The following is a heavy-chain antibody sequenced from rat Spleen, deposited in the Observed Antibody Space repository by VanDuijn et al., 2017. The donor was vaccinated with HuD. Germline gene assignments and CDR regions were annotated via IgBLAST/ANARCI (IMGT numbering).Heavy chain of an antibody. CDR2: MWSGGTT. V-gene: IGHV2-15*01. J-gene: IGHJ3*01. D-gene: IGHD1-9*01. CDR3: ARSAYGYNLNWFAY. CDR1: GFSLTSYS. Sequence: QVQLKESGPGLVQPSQTLSLTCTVSGFSLTSYSVNWVRQAPGKGLEWIGAMWSGGTTDYNLALKSRLTISRDTSKSQVLLKMNSLQTEDTAMYFCARSAYGYNLNWFAYWGQGTLVTVSS.